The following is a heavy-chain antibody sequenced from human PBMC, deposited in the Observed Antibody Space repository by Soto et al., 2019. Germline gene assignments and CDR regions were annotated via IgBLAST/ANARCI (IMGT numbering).Heavy chain of an antibody. V-gene: IGHV3-23*01. J-gene: IGHJ4*02. D-gene: IGHD6-13*01. CDR2: ISGSGGST. CDR3: AKDLWPGTFYYFDY. Sequence: GGSLRLSCAASGFTFSSYAMSWVRQAPGKGLEWVSAISGSGGSTYYADSVKGRFTISRDNSKNTLYLQRNSLRAEDTAVYYCAKDLWPGTFYYFDYWGQGTLVTVSS. CDR1: GFTFSSYA.